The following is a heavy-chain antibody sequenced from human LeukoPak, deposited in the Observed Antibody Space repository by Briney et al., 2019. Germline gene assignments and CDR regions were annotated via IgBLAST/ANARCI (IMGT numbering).Heavy chain of an antibody. CDR2: ISAYNGNT. J-gene: IGHJ6*02. V-gene: IGHV1-18*01. CDR3: ARDLVVRGVIPGPISNYGMDV. D-gene: IGHD3-10*01. CDR1: GYTFTSYG. Sequence: EASVKVSCKASGYTFTSYGISWVRQAPGQGLEWMGWISAYNGNTNYAQKLQGRVTMTTDTSTSTAYMELRSLRSDDTAVYYCARDLVVRGVIPGPISNYGMDVRGQGTTVTVSS.